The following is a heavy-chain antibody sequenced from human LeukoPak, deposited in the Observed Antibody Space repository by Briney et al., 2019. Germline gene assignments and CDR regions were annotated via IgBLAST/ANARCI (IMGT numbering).Heavy chain of an antibody. CDR1: GFTFSSYS. CDR3: AYYGSGSYYKIT. V-gene: IGHV4-59*01. J-gene: IGHJ5*02. Sequence: GSLRLSCAASGFTFSSYSMNWVRQAPGKGLEWIGYIYYSGSTNYNPSLKSRVTISVDTSKNQFSLKLSSVTAADTAVYYCAYYGSGSYYKITWGQGTLVTVSS. CDR2: IYYSGST. D-gene: IGHD3-10*01.